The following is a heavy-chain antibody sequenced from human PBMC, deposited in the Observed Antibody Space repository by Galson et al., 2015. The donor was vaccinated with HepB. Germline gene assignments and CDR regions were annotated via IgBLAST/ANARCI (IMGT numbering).Heavy chain of an antibody. CDR1: GFTFSSYA. V-gene: IGHV3-23*01. J-gene: IGHJ3*02. CDR3: GKTTNCGGGWCWAFDI. CDR2: ITASGGST. Sequence: SLRLSCAASGFTFSSYAMSWVRQAPGKGLEWVSAITASGGSTHYADSVKGRFTISRDNSKNTLYLQMNSLRADDTAVYYCGKTTNCGGGWCWAFDIWGQGTMVTVSS. D-gene: IGHD2-21*02.